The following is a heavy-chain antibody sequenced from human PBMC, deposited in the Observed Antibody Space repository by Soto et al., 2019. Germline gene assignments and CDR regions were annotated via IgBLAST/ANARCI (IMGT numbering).Heavy chain of an antibody. CDR1: GFTFSSYA. CDR2: ISGRGDST. CDR3: AKDREDYSDY. V-gene: IGHV3-23*01. Sequence: WGSLRLSCAASGFTFSSYAMSWVRQAPGKGLEWVSAISGRGDSTYYTDSVRGRFTISRDNSKNTLYLQMNSLRAEDTAVYYCAKDREDYSDYWGQGTLVTVSS. J-gene: IGHJ4*02.